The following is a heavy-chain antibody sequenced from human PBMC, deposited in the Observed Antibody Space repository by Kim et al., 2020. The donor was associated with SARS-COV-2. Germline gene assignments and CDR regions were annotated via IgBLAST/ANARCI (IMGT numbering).Heavy chain of an antibody. V-gene: IGHV3-23*01. J-gene: IGHJ4*02. Sequence: VMGRFTTSRDNSKNTLYLQMNSLRAEDTAVYYCAKDARSSGWYRIDYVDYWGQGTLVTVSS. CDR3: AKDARSSGWYRIDYVDY. D-gene: IGHD6-19*01.